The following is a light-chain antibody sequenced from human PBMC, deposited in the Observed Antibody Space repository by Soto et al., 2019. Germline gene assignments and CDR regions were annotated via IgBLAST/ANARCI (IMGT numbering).Light chain of an antibody. CDR1: QSVSSY. J-gene: IGKJ4*01. CDR3: QQRRNWLT. Sequence: EIVLTQSPATLSLSPGERATLSCRASQSVSSYLAWYQQKPGQAPRLLIYDAYNRATGIPARFNGSGSGTDFTLTISSLEPEDFAVYYCQQRRNWLTFGGGTKVEMK. CDR2: DAY. V-gene: IGKV3-11*01.